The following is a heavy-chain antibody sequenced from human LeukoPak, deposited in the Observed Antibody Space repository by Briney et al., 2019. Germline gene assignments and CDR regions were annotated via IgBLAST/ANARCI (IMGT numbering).Heavy chain of an antibody. CDR2: ISSSSSYT. CDR3: ARTVTTLYYYYGMDV. D-gene: IGHD4-17*01. Sequence: GGSLRLSCAASGFTFSSYSMNWVRQAPGKGLEWVSSISSSSSYTYYAESVKGRFAISRDNAKNSLYLQMNSLRAEDTAVYYCARTVTTLYYYYGMDVWGQGTTVTVSS. CDR1: GFTFSSYS. J-gene: IGHJ6*02. V-gene: IGHV3-21*01.